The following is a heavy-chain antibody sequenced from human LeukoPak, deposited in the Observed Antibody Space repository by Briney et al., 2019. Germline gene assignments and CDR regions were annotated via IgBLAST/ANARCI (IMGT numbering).Heavy chain of an antibody. V-gene: IGHV3-30*18. D-gene: IGHD3-3*01. CDR3: AKSPHYDFWSGFYFDY. CDR1: GFTFSSYG. CDR2: ISYDGSNK. Sequence: GGSLRLSCAASGFTFSSYGMHWVRQAPGKGLEWVAVISYDGSNKYYADPVKGRFTISRDYSKNTLYLQMNSLRAEDTAVYYCAKSPHYDFWSGFYFDYWGQGTLVTVSS. J-gene: IGHJ4*02.